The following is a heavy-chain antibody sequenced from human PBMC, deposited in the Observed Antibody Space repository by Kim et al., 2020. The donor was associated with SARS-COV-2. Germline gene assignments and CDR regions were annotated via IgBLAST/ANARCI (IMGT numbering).Heavy chain of an antibody. Sequence: ASVKVSCKASGYTFTGYYMHWVRQAPGQGLEWMGWINPNSGGTNYAQKFQGRVTMTRDTSISTAYMELSRLRSDDTAVYYCARDLVVFPYDSSGYYYYWGQGTLATVSS. V-gene: IGHV1-2*02. CDR2: INPNSGGT. CDR3: ARDLVVFPYDSSGYYYY. J-gene: IGHJ4*02. D-gene: IGHD3-22*01. CDR1: GYTFTGYY.